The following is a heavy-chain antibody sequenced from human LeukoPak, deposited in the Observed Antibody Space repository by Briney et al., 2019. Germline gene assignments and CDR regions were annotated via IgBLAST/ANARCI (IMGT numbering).Heavy chain of an antibody. J-gene: IGHJ6*03. V-gene: IGHV3-23*01. D-gene: IGHD6-13*01. CDR1: GFTFISYA. Sequence: PGGSLRLSCAASGFTFISYAMSWVRQAPVKGLEWVSIISGSGGSTYYADSVKGRFTISRDNSKNTLYLQMNSLRAEDTAVYYCAKGGDDGYSSSWDYYYYMDVWGKGTTVTVSS. CDR3: AKGGDDGYSSSWDYYYYMDV. CDR2: ISGSGGST.